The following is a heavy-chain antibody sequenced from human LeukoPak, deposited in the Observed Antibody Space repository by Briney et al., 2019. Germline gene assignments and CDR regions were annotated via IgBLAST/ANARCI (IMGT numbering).Heavy chain of an antibody. CDR2: ISAYSGNT. J-gene: IGHJ4*02. V-gene: IGHV1-18*04. D-gene: IGHD3-22*01. CDR3: ARDLRMIVPAY. Sequence: ASVKVSCKASGYTFTSYYMHWVRQAPGQGLEWMGWISAYSGNTNYAQKLQGRVTMTTDTSTSTAYMELRSLRSDDTAVYYCARDLRMIVPAYWGQGTLVTVSS. CDR1: GYTFTSYY.